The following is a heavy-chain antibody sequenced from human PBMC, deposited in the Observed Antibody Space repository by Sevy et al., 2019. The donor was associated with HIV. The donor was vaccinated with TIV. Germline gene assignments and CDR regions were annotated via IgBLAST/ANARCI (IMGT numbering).Heavy chain of an antibody. CDR2: MNPNSGNT. CDR3: ARGLSFSYAKRGDWVNWYFDL. V-gene: IGHV1-8*01. J-gene: IGHJ2*01. D-gene: IGHD2-21*01. CDR1: GYTFDSHD. Sequence: ASVKVSGKASGYTFDSHDINWIRQAPGQGLEWMGWMNPNSGNTGYAQRFQGGVTMTRTTSISTAYMELNGLRSEDTALYYCARGLSFSYAKRGDWVNWYFDLWGRGPLVTVSS.